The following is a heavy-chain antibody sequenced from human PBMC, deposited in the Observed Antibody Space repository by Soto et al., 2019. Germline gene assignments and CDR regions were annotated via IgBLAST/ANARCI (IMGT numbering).Heavy chain of an antibody. D-gene: IGHD6-19*01. J-gene: IGHJ6*02. Sequence: EVQLLETGGGLVQPGGSLRLSCAASGFTFSSYAMCWVRQAPGKGLEWVSAISGSGGSTYYADSVKGRFTISRDNSKNTLYLQMNSLRAEDTAVYYCAKMEDNIAVAGPPRNLGMDVWGQGTTVTVSS. V-gene: IGHV3-23*01. CDR2: ISGSGGST. CDR3: AKMEDNIAVAGPPRNLGMDV. CDR1: GFTFSSYA.